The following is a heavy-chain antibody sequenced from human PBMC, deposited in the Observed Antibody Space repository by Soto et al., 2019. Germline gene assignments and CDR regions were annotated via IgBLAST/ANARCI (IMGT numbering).Heavy chain of an antibody. D-gene: IGHD3-10*01. V-gene: IGHV2-26*01. CDR1: GFSLSNARMG. CDR3: ARIPRGSGSKAATFDI. CDR2: IFSNDEK. J-gene: IGHJ3*02. Sequence: QVTLKESGPVLVNPTETLTLTCTVSGFSLSNARMGVSWIRQPPGKALEWLAHIFSNDEKSYSTSLKSRLTISKDTSKSQVVLTMTNMDPVDTATYYCARIPRGSGSKAATFDIWGQGTMVTVSS.